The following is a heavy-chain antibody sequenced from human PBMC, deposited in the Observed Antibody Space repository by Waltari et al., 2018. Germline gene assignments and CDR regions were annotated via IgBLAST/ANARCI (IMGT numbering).Heavy chain of an antibody. CDR3: FRNLRWLQHDAFDI. Sequence: QVQLVQSGAEVKKPGASVKVSCQASGYTFTGYSMHWVRQAPGQGLEWMGWINPNRGGTNYAQKFQGRVTMTRDTSISTAYMELSRLRSDDTAVYYCFRNLRWLQHDAFDIWGQGTMVTVSS. V-gene: IGHV1-2*02. CDR2: INPNRGGT. CDR1: GYTFTGYS. J-gene: IGHJ3*02. D-gene: IGHD5-12*01.